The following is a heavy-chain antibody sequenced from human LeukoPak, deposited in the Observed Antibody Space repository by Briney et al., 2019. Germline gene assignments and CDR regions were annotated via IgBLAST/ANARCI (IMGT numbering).Heavy chain of an antibody. CDR2: IRYDGSNK. Sequence: PGGSLRLSCAESGFTFSSYGTHWVRQAPGKGLEWVTFIRYDGSNKYYADSVKGRFTISRDNSKNTLYLQMNSLRAEDTAVYFCAKYGYSGATYYCYTDVWGKGTTVTVSS. CDR1: GFTFSSYG. D-gene: IGHD5-18*01. J-gene: IGHJ6*03. CDR3: AKYGYSGATYYCYTDV. V-gene: IGHV3-30*02.